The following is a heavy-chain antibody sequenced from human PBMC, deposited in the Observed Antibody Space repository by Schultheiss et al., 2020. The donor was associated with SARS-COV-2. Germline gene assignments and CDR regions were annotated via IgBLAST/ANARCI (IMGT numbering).Heavy chain of an antibody. Sequence: GGSLRLSCAASGFTFSSYAMHWVRQAPGKGLEWVAVISYDGSNKYYADSVKGRFTISRDNSKNTLYLQMNSLRAEDTAVYYCARTMGGYICSSTSCYAGYAENFQHWGQGTLVTVSS. CDR1: GFTFSSYA. CDR2: ISYDGSNK. D-gene: IGHD2-2*01. CDR3: ARTMGGYICSSTSCYAGYAENFQH. J-gene: IGHJ1*01. V-gene: IGHV3-30-3*01.